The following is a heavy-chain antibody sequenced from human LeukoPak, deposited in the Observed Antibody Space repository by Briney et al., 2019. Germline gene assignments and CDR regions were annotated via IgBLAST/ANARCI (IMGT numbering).Heavy chain of an antibody. J-gene: IGHJ4*02. CDR3: ARDYRRFDY. CDR1: GFTFSSYR. V-gene: IGHV3-48*04. Sequence: GGSLRLSCAGSGFTFSSYRMSWVRQAPGKGLEWVSYISSSGATKYYADSVKGRFTSSRDNAKNSLYLQMNSLRVEDTALYYCARDYRRFDYWGQGTLVTVSS. CDR2: ISSSGATK.